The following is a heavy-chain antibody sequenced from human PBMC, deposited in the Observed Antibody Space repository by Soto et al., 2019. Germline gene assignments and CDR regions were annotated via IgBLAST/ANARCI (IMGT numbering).Heavy chain of an antibody. Sequence: EVQLLESGGGLVQPGGSLRLSCAASGFTFSSYAMSWVRQAPGKVLEWVSAISGSGGSTYYEDSVKGRFTISRDNSKNTLYLQMNSLRAEDTAVYYCAKARGGLFDFDYWGQGTLVTVSS. CDR1: GFTFSSYA. D-gene: IGHD1-26*01. V-gene: IGHV3-23*01. J-gene: IGHJ4*02. CDR3: AKARGGLFDFDY. CDR2: ISGSGGST.